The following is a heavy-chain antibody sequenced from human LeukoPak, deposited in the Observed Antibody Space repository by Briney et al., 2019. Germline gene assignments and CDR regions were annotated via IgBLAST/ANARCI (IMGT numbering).Heavy chain of an antibody. CDR1: GFTFRNFW. D-gene: IGHD1-26*01. CDR2: ISHDGSEK. V-gene: IGHV3-7*05. Sequence: GGSLTLSCSASGFTFRNFWMAWVREAPGKGLEWVTNISHDGSEKYCVDSVKGRFTISRDNAKNSLYLQMNSLRAEDTAVYYCAREGPMTRSGSYDYWGRGTLVTVSS. CDR3: AREGPMTRSGSYDY. J-gene: IGHJ4*02.